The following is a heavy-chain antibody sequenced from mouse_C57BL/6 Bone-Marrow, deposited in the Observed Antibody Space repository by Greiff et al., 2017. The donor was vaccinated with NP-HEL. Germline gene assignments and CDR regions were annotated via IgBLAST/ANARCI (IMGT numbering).Heavy chain of an antibody. J-gene: IGHJ4*01. CDR2: TEKGDSYT. D-gene: IGHD2-4*01. Sequence: QVQLQQPGEERGMPGASVKMSCKAEGYRGKRKGRKGGKKRKGKRRDEMGETEKGDSYTNYNQKFKGKSTLTVDKSSSTAYMQLSSLTSEDSAVYYCARLGDYDDAYAMDYWGQGTSVTVSS. V-gene: IGHV1-69*01. CDR3: ARLGDYDDAYAMDY. CDR1: GYRGKRKG.